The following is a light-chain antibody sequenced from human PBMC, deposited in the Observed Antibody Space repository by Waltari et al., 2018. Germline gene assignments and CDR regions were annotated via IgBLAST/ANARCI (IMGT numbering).Light chain of an antibody. CDR1: QGISNF. Sequence: AIRITQSPSSLSASTGDRVTITCRASQGISNFLAWYQQKPGTAPKPRIYGASTLQSGVPSRFSGSGSGTDFTLTISCLQSEDFATYYCQQYDTYPWTFGQGTKVEI. CDR3: QQYDTYPWT. V-gene: IGKV1-8*01. CDR2: GAS. J-gene: IGKJ1*01.